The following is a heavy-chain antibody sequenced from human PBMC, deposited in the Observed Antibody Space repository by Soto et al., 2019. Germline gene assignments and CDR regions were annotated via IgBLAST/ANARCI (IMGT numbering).Heavy chain of an antibody. CDR2: IYYSGST. CDR3: ARGNQYYGMDV. D-gene: IGHD4-4*01. CDR1: GGSISSGDYY. V-gene: IGHV4-30-4*01. Sequence: TLSLTCTVSGGSISSGDYYWSWIRQPPGKGLEWIGYIYYSGSTYYNPSLKSRVTISVDTSKNQFSLKLSSVTAADTAVYYCARGNQYYGMDVWGQGTTVTVSS. J-gene: IGHJ6*02.